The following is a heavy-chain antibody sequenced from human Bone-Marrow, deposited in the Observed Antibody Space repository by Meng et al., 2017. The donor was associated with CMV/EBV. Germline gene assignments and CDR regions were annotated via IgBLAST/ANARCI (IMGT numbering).Heavy chain of an antibody. CDR1: GFTFSSYG. V-gene: IGHV3-30*18. J-gene: IGHJ5*02. CDR2: ISYDGSNK. D-gene: IGHD2-2*01. Sequence: ASGFTFSSYGMHWFRQAPGKGLEWVAVISYDGSNKYYADSVKGRFTISRDNSKNTLYLQMNSLRAEDTAVYYCAKNREYQLPYWFDPWGQGTLVTVSS. CDR3: AKNREYQLPYWFDP.